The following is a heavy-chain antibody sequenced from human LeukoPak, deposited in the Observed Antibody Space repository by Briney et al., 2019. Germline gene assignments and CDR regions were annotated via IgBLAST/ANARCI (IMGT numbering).Heavy chain of an antibody. CDR3: ASPEYSSGHFDY. V-gene: IGHV3-48*03. CDR1: GSTFSSYE. J-gene: IGHJ4*02. D-gene: IGHD6-19*01. Sequence: PGGSLRLSCAASGSTFSSYEMNWVRQAPGKGLEWVSYISSSGSTIYYADSVKGRFTISRDNAKNSLYLQMNSLRAEDTAVYYCASPEYSSGHFDYWGQGTLVTVSS. CDR2: ISSSGSTI.